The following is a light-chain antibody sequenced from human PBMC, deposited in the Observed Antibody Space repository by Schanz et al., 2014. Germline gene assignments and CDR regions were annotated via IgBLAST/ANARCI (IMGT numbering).Light chain of an antibody. V-gene: IGKV3-15*01. CDR3: QQYNNSPLT. J-gene: IGKJ4*01. Sequence: EIVMTQSPATLSVSPGERGTLSCRASQTVSNNLAWYQQKPGQTPRLLIYGASTRATGIPAKFSGSGSGTEFTLTISSLQPEDLAVYYCQQYNNSPLTFGGGTKVEIK. CDR2: GAS. CDR1: QTVSNN.